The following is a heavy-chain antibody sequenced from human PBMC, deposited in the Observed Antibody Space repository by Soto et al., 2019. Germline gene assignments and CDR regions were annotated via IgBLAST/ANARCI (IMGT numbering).Heavy chain of an antibody. Sequence: PGGSLRLSCAASGFTFSSYGMHWVRQAPGKGLEWVAVIWYDGSNKYYADSVKGRFTISRDNSKNTLYLQMNSLRAEDTAVYYCAREMDYYDSSGYSHDAFDIWGQGTMVTVSS. J-gene: IGHJ3*02. V-gene: IGHV3-33*01. D-gene: IGHD3-22*01. CDR3: AREMDYYDSSGYSHDAFDI. CDR2: IWYDGSNK. CDR1: GFTFSSYG.